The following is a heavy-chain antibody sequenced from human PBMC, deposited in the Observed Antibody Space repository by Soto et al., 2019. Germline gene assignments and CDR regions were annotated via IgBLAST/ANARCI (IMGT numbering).Heavy chain of an antibody. V-gene: IGHV4-30-4*01. CDR1: GGSISSGDYY. CDR3: ARYDSSGYIRGNWFDP. Sequence: SETLSLTCTVSGGSISSGDYYWSWIRQPPGKGLECIGYIYYSGSTYYNPSLKSRVTISVDTSKNQFSLKLSSVTAADTAVYYCARYDSSGYIRGNWFDPWGQVTLVTVSS. J-gene: IGHJ5*02. CDR2: IYYSGST. D-gene: IGHD3-22*01.